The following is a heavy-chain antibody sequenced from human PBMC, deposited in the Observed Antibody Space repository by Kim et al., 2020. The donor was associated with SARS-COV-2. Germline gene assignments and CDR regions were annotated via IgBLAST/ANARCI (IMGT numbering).Heavy chain of an antibody. V-gene: IGHV1-46*01. CDR2: INPSGGST. Sequence: ASVKVSCKASGYTFTSYYMHWVQQAPGQGLEWMGIINPSGGSTSYAQKFQGRVTMTRDTSTSTVYMELSSLRSEDTAVYYCARDGVEHYDILTGFPRIPVPSIDYWGQGTLVTVSS. CDR1: GYTFTSYY. D-gene: IGHD3-9*01. J-gene: IGHJ4*02. CDR3: ARDGVEHYDILTGFPRIPVPSIDY.